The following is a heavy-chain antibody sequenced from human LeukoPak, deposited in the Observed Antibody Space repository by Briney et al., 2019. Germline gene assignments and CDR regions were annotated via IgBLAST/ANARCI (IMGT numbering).Heavy chain of an antibody. CDR3: AREEAGTYGFKY. V-gene: IGHV4-59*12. J-gene: IGHJ4*02. CDR1: GGSISSYY. CDR2: IYYSGST. Sequence: SETLSLTCTVSGGSISSYYWSWLRQPPGKGLEWIGYIYYSGSTNYNPSLKSRVTISVDTSKNQFSLQLNSVTPEDTAVYYCAREEAGTYGFKYWGEGTLVTVSS. D-gene: IGHD3-10*01.